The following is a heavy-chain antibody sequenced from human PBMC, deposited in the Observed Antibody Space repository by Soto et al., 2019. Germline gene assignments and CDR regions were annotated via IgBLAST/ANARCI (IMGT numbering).Heavy chain of an antibody. CDR1: GYTFTSYG. V-gene: IGHV1-18*01. CDR2: ISGYNGKT. CDR3: SIVDRGETTPFNH. J-gene: IGHJ4*02. Sequence: ASVKVSCKASGYTFTSYGISWVRQAPGQGLEWMGWISGYNGKTNYAQKVQDRVTMTTDTSTSTVYMELRSLRSDDTAVYYCSIVDRGETTPFNHRCKGTLVTGSS. D-gene: IGHD1-7*01.